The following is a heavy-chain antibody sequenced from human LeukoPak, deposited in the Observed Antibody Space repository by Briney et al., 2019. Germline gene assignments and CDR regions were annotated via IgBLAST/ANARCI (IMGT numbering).Heavy chain of an antibody. D-gene: IGHD2-21*01. Sequence: SETLSLTCTVSGGSVSSGSDYWSWIRQPPGKGLEWIGYIYYSGSTNYNPSLKSRVTISVDTSKNQFSLKLSSVTAADTAVYYCARQAIAGSVVWFDPWGQGTLVTVSS. J-gene: IGHJ5*02. V-gene: IGHV4-61*01. CDR3: ARQAIAGSVVWFDP. CDR1: GGSVSSGSDY. CDR2: IYYSGST.